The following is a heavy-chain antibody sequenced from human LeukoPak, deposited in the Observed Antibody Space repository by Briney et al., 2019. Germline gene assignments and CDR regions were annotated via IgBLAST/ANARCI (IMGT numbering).Heavy chain of an antibody. Sequence: ASVKVSCQASGFTFTGYYIHWVRQAPGQGLGWMGWINPNSDGTNYAQKFQGTVTMTRDTSITTAYMELSRLSSDDTAVYYCASDWVTGTPSVYWGQGTLVTVSS. V-gene: IGHV1-2*02. D-gene: IGHD1-20*01. CDR2: INPNSDGT. J-gene: IGHJ4*02. CDR1: GFTFTGYY. CDR3: ASDWVTGTPSVY.